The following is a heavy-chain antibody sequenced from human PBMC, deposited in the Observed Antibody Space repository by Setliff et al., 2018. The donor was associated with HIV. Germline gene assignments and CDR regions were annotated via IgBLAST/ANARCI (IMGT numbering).Heavy chain of an antibody. CDR2: IAYTGSG. CDR3: AREVRWELPQGFDH. Sequence: ETLSLTCTVSGGSISSADYYWSWIRQPPGKGLEWIGSIAYTGSGYYNSSLKSRVTISVDTSRNECSLKLTSMTAADTAVYHCAREVRWELPQGFDHWGQGSQVTVSS. CDR1: GGSISSADYY. D-gene: IGHD1-26*01. J-gene: IGHJ4*02. V-gene: IGHV4-39*07.